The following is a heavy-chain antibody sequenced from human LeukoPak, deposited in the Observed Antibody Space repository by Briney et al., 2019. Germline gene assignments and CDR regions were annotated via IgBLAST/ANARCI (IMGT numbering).Heavy chain of an antibody. Sequence: PGGSLRLSCAASGFTFSSYAMSWVRQAPGKGLEWVSAISGSGGSTYYADSVKGRFTISRDNSKNTLYLQMNSLRAEDTAVYYCAKANGYFPDYYYGTDVWGQGTTVTVSS. CDR1: GFTFSSYA. CDR2: ISGSGGST. J-gene: IGHJ6*02. CDR3: AKANGYFPDYYYGTDV. V-gene: IGHV3-23*01. D-gene: IGHD5-18*01.